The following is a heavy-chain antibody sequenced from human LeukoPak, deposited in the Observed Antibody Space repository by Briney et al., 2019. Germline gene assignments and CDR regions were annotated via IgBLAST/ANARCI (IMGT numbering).Heavy chain of an antibody. CDR2: INPSGGST. CDR1: GYTFTSYY. D-gene: IGHD2-21*01. CDR3: ARADRLDGGPYLIGP. Sequence: ASVKVSRKASGYTFTSYYMHWVRQAPGQGLEWMGIINPSGGSTSSAQKFQGRVTMTRDTSITTVYMEVSWLTSDDTAIYYCARADRLDGGPYLIGPWGQGTLVTVSS. J-gene: IGHJ5*02. V-gene: IGHV1-46*01.